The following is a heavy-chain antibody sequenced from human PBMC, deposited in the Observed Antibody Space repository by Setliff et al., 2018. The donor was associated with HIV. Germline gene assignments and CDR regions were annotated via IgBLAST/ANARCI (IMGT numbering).Heavy chain of an antibody. CDR2: IIPIFGTA. V-gene: IGHV1-69*13. D-gene: IGHD3-22*01. CDR3: ARGGNYYDSSGGFDY. J-gene: IGHJ4*02. Sequence: SVKVSCKASGYSFTAYYMHWVRQAPGQGLEWMGGIIPIFGTANYAQKFQGRVTITADESTSTAYMELSSLRSEDTAVYYCARGGNYYDSSGGFDYWGQGTLVTVSS. CDR1: GYSFTAYY.